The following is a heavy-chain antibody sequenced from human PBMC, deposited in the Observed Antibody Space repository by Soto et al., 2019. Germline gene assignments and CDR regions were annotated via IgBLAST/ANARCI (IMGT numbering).Heavy chain of an antibody. D-gene: IGHD1-26*01. CDR3: AKVSGSYYYGMDV. J-gene: IGHJ6*02. CDR1: GGSISSYY. CDR2: IYYSGST. Sequence: SETLSLTCTVSGGSISSYYWSWIRQPPGKGLEWIGYIYYSGSTNYNPSLKSRVTISVDTSKNQFSLKLSSVTAADTAVYYCAKVSGSYYYGMDVWGQGTTVTVSS. V-gene: IGHV4-59*12.